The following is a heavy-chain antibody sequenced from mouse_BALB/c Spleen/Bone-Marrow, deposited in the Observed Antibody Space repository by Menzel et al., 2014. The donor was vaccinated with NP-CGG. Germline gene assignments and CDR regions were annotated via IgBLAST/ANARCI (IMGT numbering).Heavy chain of an antibody. J-gene: IGHJ3*01. CDR2: IDPSNGST. CDR1: GFNIKDTY. Sequence: EVKLLESGAELVKPWASVKFSCTASGFNIKDTYMHWVKQRPEQGLDWIGRIDPSNGSTKYDPKFQGKATIIADSSSNTGYLQLSSLTSEDTAVYYCASYYFGSILFAYWGQGTLVTVSA. V-gene: IGHV14-3*02. CDR3: ASYYFGSILFAY. D-gene: IGHD1-1*01.